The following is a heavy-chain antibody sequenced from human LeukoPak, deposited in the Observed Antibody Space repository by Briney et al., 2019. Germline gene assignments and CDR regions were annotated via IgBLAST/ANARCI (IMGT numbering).Heavy chain of an antibody. J-gene: IGHJ5*02. Sequence: SETLSLTCTVSGYSIGSGYYWGWIRQPPGQGLEWIGSIYHSGSTYYNPSLKSRVTISVDTSKNQFSLKLSSVTAADTAVYYCASGLEGPVFDPWGQGTLVTVSS. CDR3: ASGLEGPVFDP. CDR2: IYHSGST. D-gene: IGHD1-1*01. CDR1: GYSIGSGYY. V-gene: IGHV4-38-2*02.